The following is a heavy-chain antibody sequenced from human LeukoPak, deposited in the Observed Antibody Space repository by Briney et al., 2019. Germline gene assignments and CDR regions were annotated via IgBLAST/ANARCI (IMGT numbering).Heavy chain of an antibody. V-gene: IGHV3-23*01. CDR1: GSTFSSYA. D-gene: IGHD3-3*01. CDR3: AKDLVSRITIFGVVIRNAFDI. J-gene: IGHJ3*02. Sequence: GGSLRLSCAASGSTFSSYAMSWVRQAPGKGLEWVSAISGSGRSTYYADSVKGRFTISRDNSKNTLYLQMNSLRAEDTAVYYCAKDLVSRITIFGVVIRNAFDIWGQGTMVTVSS. CDR2: ISGSGRST.